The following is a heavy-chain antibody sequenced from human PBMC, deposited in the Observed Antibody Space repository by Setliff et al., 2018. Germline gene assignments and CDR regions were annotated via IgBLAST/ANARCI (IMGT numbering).Heavy chain of an antibody. CDR3: ARSLGSGSYYNSRPFYSDY. J-gene: IGHJ4*02. D-gene: IGHD3-10*01. V-gene: IGHV4-61*09. Sequence: SETLSLTCTVSGGSISSGSYYWGWIRQPPRKGLEWIGHIQTSGTTNYNPSLKSRVTISVDTSKNQFSLKLSAVTAADTAVYFCARSLGSGSYYNSRPFYSDYWGQGTLVTVSS. CDR2: IQTSGTT. CDR1: GGSISSGSYY.